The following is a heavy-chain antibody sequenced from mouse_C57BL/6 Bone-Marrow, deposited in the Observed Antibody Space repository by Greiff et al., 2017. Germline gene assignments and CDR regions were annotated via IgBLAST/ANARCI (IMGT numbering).Heavy chain of an antibody. J-gene: IGHJ3*01. CDR1: GYAFSSYW. D-gene: IGHD1-1*01. CDR2: IYPGDGDT. Sequence: VKLQESGAELVKPGASVKISCKASGYAFSSYWMNWVKQRPGKGLEWIGQIYPGDGDTNYNGKFKGKATLTADKSSSTAYMQLSSLTSEDSAVYFCARRTVVDPFAYWGQGTLVTVSA. V-gene: IGHV1-80*01. CDR3: ARRTVVDPFAY.